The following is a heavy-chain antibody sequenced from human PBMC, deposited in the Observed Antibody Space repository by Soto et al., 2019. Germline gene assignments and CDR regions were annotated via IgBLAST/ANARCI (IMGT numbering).Heavy chain of an antibody. J-gene: IGHJ6*03. V-gene: IGHV3-11*01. CDR2: ISSSGSTI. D-gene: IGHD2-2*01. CDR3: ARDSSTSWSFNYYYYYMDV. Sequence: QVQLVESGGGLVKPGGSLRLSCAASGFTFSDYYMSWIRQAPGKGLEWVSYISSSGSTIYYADSVKGRFTISRDNAKNSLYLQKNSLRAEDTAVYYCARDSSTSWSFNYYYYYMDVWGKGTTVTVSS. CDR1: GFTFSDYY.